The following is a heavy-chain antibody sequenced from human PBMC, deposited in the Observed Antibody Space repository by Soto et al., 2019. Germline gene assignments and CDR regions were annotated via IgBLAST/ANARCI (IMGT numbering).Heavy chain of an antibody. CDR1: GYTFTSYA. D-gene: IGHD6-19*01. J-gene: IGHJ4*02. V-gene: IGHV1-3*01. Sequence: QVQLVQSGAEVKKPGASVKVSCKASGYTFTSYAMHWVRQAPGQRLEWMGWINAGNGNTKYSQKFQGRVTITRDTSASKAYMELSSLRSEDTAVYYFARVISGLYYFDYWGQGTLVTVSS. CDR2: INAGNGNT. CDR3: ARVISGLYYFDY.